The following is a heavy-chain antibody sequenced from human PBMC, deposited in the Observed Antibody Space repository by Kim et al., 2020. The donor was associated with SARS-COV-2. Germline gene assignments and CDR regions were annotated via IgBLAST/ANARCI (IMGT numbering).Heavy chain of an antibody. V-gene: IGHV4-34*01. J-gene: IGHJ6*02. D-gene: IGHD3-10*01. CDR2: INHSGST. Sequence: SETLSLTCAVYGGSFNDYYWSWIRQPPGKGLEWIGEINHSGSTNYNPSLRSRVIISVDTSKNQFSLKLSSVPAADTAVYYCAGGLDVDAGRYGSMDGLGQGTPVTLSS. CDR1: GGSFNDYY. CDR3: AGGLDVDAGRYGSMDG.